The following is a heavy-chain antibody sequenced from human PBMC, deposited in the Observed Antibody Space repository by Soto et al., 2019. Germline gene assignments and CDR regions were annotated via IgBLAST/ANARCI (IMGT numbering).Heavy chain of an antibody. V-gene: IGHV3-73*02. CDR1: GFIFSGSA. Sequence: EVQLVESGGGLVQPGGSLKLSCAASGFIFSGSAIHWVRQASGKGLEWVGRIRSRANNFATSSAASVKGRFTFSRDDSKNTAYLQMNTLKPEDTAVYYCARGQGAAIGDYYYHGMDVRGQGTTVTVSS. J-gene: IGHJ6*02. D-gene: IGHD2-2*02. CDR2: IRSRANNFAT. CDR3: ARGQGAAIGDYYYHGMDV.